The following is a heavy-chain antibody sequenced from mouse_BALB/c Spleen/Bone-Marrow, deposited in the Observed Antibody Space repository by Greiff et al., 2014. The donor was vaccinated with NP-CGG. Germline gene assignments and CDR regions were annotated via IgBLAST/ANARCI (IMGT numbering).Heavy chain of an antibody. CDR2: IDPANGNT. Sequence: VQLQQSGAELVRPGASVKLSCTASDFNIKDTYMHWVKQRPGQGLEWIGRIDPANGNTKYDPKFQGKATITADTSSNTAYLQLSSLTSEDTAVYYCAPYYYGSSLFAYWGQGTLVTVSA. J-gene: IGHJ3*01. CDR3: APYYYGSSLFAY. CDR1: DFNIKDTY. V-gene: IGHV14-3*02. D-gene: IGHD1-1*01.